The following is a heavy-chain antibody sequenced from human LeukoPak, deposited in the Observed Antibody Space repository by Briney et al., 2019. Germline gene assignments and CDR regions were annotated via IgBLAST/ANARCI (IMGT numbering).Heavy chain of an antibody. Sequence: ASVKVSCKVSGYTLTELSMHWVRQAPGKGLEWMGGFDPEDGETIYAQKFQGRVTMTEDTSTDTAYMELSSLRSEDTAVYYCATGRFSSSPYYYYYYMDAWGKGTTVTVSS. J-gene: IGHJ6*03. V-gene: IGHV1-24*01. D-gene: IGHD6-13*01. CDR3: ATGRFSSSPYYYYYYMDA. CDR1: GYTLTELS. CDR2: FDPEDGET.